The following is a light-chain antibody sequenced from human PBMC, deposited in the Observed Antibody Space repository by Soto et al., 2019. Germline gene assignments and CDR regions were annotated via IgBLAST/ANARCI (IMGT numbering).Light chain of an antibody. CDR3: QQYNTYPLS. V-gene: IGKV1-5*03. J-gene: IGKJ4*02. CDR1: QSISTW. CDR2: KAS. Sequence: DIPMTQSPSTLSASVGDRVTITCRASQSISTWLAWYQQKPGKAPKLLIYKASNLEGGVPSRFSGSGSGTEFTITISSLQPDDFAIYYCQQYNTYPLSFGGGTTVEIK.